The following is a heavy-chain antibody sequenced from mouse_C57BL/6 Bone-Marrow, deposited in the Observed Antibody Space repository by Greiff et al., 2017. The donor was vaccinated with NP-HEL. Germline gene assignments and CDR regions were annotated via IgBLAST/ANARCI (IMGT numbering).Heavy chain of an antibody. V-gene: IGHV1-64*01. CDR2: IHPNSGST. D-gene: IGHD1-1*01. CDR3: ARLVIITTVVGY. CDR1: GYTFTSYW. J-gene: IGHJ2*01. Sequence: QVQLQQPGAELVKPGASVKLSCKASGYTFTSYWMHWVKQRPGQGLEWIGMIHPNSGSTNYNAKFKSKATLTVDKSSSTAYMQLSSLTSEDSAVYYSARLVIITTVVGYWGQGTTLTVSS.